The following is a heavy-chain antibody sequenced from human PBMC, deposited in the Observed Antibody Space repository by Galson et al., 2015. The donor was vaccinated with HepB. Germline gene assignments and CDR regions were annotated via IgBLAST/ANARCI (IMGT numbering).Heavy chain of an antibody. CDR3: AKNSGSNWFVPYHFDS. D-gene: IGHD6-13*01. V-gene: IGHV3-23*01. CDR2: ISGSGGST. Sequence: SLRLSYAASGFTFNNYVMNWVRQSPGKGLEWVSSISGSGGSTYYAGSVKGRFTISRDNSRNTVFLQMNRLRAEDTAVYYCAKNSGSNWFVPYHFDSWGQGTLVTVSS. CDR1: GFTFNNYV. J-gene: IGHJ4*02.